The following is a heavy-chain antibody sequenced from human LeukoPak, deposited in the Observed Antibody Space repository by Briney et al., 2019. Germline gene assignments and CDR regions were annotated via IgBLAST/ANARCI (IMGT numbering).Heavy chain of an antibody. CDR3: ARDFHVAAGGVVLFY. D-gene: IGHD6-13*01. CDR2: ISAYNGNT. Sequence: ASVKVSCTASGYTFTSYGISWVRQAPGPGGEGMGWISAYNGNTNYAQKLQGRVAMTTDTSTSTAYMELRSLRSDDTAVYYCARDFHVAAGGVVLFYWGQGTLVTVSS. CDR1: GYTFTSYG. J-gene: IGHJ4*02. V-gene: IGHV1-18*01.